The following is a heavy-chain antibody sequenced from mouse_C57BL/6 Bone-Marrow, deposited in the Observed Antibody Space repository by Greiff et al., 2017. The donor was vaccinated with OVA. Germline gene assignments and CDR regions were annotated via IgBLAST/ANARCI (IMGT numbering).Heavy chain of an antibody. Sequence: EVQLQQSGPVLVKPGASVKMSCKASGYTFTDYYMNWVKQSHGKSLEWIGVINPYNGGTSYNQKFQGKATLTVDKSSSTAYMELNSLTSEDSAVYYCARGTGKAPHFDYWGQGTTLTVSS. V-gene: IGHV1-19*01. D-gene: IGHD4-1*01. CDR3: ARGTGKAPHFDY. CDR2: INPYNGGT. J-gene: IGHJ2*01. CDR1: GYTFTDYY.